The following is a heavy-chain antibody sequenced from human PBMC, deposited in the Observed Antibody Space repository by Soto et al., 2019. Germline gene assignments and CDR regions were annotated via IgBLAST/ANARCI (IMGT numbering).Heavy chain of an antibody. D-gene: IGHD6-6*01. CDR3: AKDRLSSSSGLYYYGMDV. CDR2: ISYDGSNK. J-gene: IGHJ6*02. CDR1: GFTFSSYG. Sequence: GGSLRLSCAASGFTFSSYGMHWVRQAPGKGLEWVAVISYDGSNKYYADSVKGRFTISRDNSKNTLYLQMNSLRAEDTAVYYCAKDRLSSSSGLYYYGMDVWGQGTTVTVSS. V-gene: IGHV3-30*18.